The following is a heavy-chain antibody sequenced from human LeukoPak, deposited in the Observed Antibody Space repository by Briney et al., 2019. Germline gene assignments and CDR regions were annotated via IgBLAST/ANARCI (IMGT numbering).Heavy chain of an antibody. CDR2: IIPIFGTA. V-gene: IGHV1-69*05. CDR3: ARTHYDFWSPQKGYYMDV. Sequence: SVKVSCKASGGTFSSYAISWVRQAPGQGLEWMGGIIPIFGTANYAQKFQGRVTITTDESTSTAYMELSSLRSEDTAVYYCARTHYDFWSPQKGYYMDVWGKGTTATVSS. D-gene: IGHD3-3*01. J-gene: IGHJ6*03. CDR1: GGTFSSYA.